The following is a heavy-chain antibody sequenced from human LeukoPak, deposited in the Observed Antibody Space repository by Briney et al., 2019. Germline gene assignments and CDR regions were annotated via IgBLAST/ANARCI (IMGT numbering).Heavy chain of an antibody. D-gene: IGHD5-18*01. V-gene: IGHV1-46*01. CDR3: ARDLGYSYGRNWFDP. J-gene: IGHJ5*02. Sequence: ASVKVSCKASGYTFTSYDMHWVRQAPGQGLEWMGIINPSGGSTSYAQKFQGRVTMTRDMSTSTVYMELSSLRSEDTAVYYCARDLGYSYGRNWFDPWGQGTLVTVSS. CDR1: GYTFTSYD. CDR2: INPSGGST.